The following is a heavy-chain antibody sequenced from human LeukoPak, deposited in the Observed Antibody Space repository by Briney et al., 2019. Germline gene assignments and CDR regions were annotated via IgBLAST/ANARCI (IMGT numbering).Heavy chain of an antibody. CDR2: IYYSVNT. D-gene: IGHD6-13*01. CDR1: GGSISSSSYY. CDR3: ARRITAAGSNWYFDL. Sequence: SETLSLTCTVSGGSISSSSYYWGWIRQPPGKGLEWIGSIYYSVNTYYHPSLKSRVTISVDTSKNQFSLKLTSVTAADTAVYYCARRITAAGSNWYFDLWGRGTLVTVSS. V-gene: IGHV4-39*01. J-gene: IGHJ2*01.